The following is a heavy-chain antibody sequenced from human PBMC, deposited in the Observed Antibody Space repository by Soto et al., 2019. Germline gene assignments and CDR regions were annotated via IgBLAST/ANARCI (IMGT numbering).Heavy chain of an antibody. J-gene: IGHJ3*02. D-gene: IGHD4-17*01. CDR1: GFSISSSSYY. CDR2: IYYSGST. CDR3: ARAGLNDYGDYGAFDI. V-gene: IGHV4-39*01. Sequence: PSETLSLTCTVYGFSISSSSYYWGWIRQPPGKGLEWIGSIYYSGSTYYNPSLKSRVTISVDTSKNQFSLKLSSVTAVDTAVYYCARAGLNDYGDYGAFDIWGQGTMVT.